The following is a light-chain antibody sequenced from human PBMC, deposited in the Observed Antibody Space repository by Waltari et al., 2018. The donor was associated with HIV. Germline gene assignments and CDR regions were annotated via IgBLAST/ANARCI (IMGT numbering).Light chain of an antibody. J-gene: IGLJ2*01. CDR1: SSNIGLYP. V-gene: IGLV1-47*01. CDR2: RDN. Sequence: QSVLTKPPSASGTPGQRVTTSSSAGSSNIGLYPVYWYQQFPGTAPKLLIYRDNQRPPGVPDRFSGSKSGTSASLVISGLRSEDEADYYCAAWGDHLSGLFGGGTKVTVL. CDR3: AAWGDHLSGL.